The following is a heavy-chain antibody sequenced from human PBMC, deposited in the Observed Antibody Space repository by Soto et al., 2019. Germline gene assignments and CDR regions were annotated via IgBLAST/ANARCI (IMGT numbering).Heavy chain of an antibody. J-gene: IGHJ4*02. CDR1: GGTFSSYT. V-gene: IGHV1-69*08. D-gene: IGHD3-16*01. CDR2: IIPILGIA. CDR3: AREDRGGYFDY. Sequence: QVQLVQSGAEVKKPGSSVKVSCKASGGTFSSYTISWVRQAPGQGLEWMGRIIPILGIANYAQKFQGRVTITADKSTSTAYMELSSLRSEDTAVYYCAREDRGGYFDYWGQGTLVTVSS.